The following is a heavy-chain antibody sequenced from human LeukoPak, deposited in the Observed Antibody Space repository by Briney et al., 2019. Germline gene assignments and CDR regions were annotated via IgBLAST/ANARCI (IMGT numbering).Heavy chain of an antibody. V-gene: IGHV3-33*01. CDR2: IWNDGSNK. Sequence: GGSLRLSCAASGFTFSSHGMHWVRQAPGKGLEWVAVIWNDGSNKYYADSVKGRFTISRDNSKNTLYLQMNSLRAEDTAVYYCARIHSLYYYDSSGYGAFDIWGQGTMVTVSS. CDR3: ARIHSLYYYDSSGYGAFDI. D-gene: IGHD3-22*01. CDR1: GFTFSSHG. J-gene: IGHJ3*02.